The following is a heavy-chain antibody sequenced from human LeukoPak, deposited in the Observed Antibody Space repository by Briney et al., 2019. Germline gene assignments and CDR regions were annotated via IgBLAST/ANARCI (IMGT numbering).Heavy chain of an antibody. CDR2: ISSRSGSSI. CDR1: GFTFNDYY. Sequence: PGGSLRLSCAASGFTFNDYYMSWLRQALGKGLEWVSYISSRSGSSIYYGDSVKGRFTVTRDNAKNSLYLQLNSLRGEDTAVYYCARVGYSGSPGDYWGQGTLVTVSS. J-gene: IGHJ4*02. V-gene: IGHV3-11*04. D-gene: IGHD1-26*01. CDR3: ARVGYSGSPGDY.